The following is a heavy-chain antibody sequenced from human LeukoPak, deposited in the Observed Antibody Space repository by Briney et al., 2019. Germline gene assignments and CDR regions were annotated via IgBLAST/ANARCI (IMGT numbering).Heavy chain of an antibody. J-gene: IGHJ5*02. D-gene: IGHD1-26*01. CDR3: TRDAFSGSYSSVFWFDP. CDR1: GFTFGDYA. CDR2: IRSKAYGGTT. V-gene: IGHV3-49*04. Sequence: QPGRSLRLSCAASGFTFGDYAMSWVRQAPGKGLEWVGFIRSKAYGGTTEYAASVKGRFTISRDDSKSIAYLQMNSLKTEDTAVYYCTRDAFSGSYSSVFWFDPWGQGTLVTVSS.